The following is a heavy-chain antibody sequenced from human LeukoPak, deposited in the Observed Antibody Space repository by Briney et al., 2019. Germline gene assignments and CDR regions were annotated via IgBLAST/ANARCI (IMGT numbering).Heavy chain of an antibody. Sequence: ASVKVSCKASGYTFTGYYIHWVRQAPGQGLEWMGWINPNSGGTNYAQKFQGRVTMTRNTSISTAYMELSSLRSEDTAVYYCARGRHHSSWGQGTLVTVSS. J-gene: IGHJ4*02. CDR2: INPNSGGT. CDR1: GYTFTGYY. CDR3: ARGRHHSS. V-gene: IGHV1-2*02. D-gene: IGHD6-13*01.